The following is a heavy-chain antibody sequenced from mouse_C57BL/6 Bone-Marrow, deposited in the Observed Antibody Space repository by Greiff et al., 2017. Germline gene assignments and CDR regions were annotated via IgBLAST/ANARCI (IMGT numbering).Heavy chain of an antibody. V-gene: IGHV1-50*01. CDR1: GYTFTSYW. CDR2: IDPSDSYT. J-gene: IGHJ3*01. Sequence: QVQLKQPGAELVKPGASVKLSCKASGYTFTSYWMQWVKQRPGQGLEWIGEIDPSDSYTNYNQQFKGKATLTVDTSSSTAYMQLSSLTSEDSAVYYCARELIYYDYSAWFAYWGQGTLVTVSA. CDR3: ARELIYYDYSAWFAY. D-gene: IGHD2-4*01.